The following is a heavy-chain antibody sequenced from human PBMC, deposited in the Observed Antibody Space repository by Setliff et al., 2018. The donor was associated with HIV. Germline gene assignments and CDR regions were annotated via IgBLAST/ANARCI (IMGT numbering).Heavy chain of an antibody. CDR3: ARDGVVVVAASNYYFDY. Sequence: GASVKVSCKASGYTFTSYSISWVRQAPGQGLEWMGWISPYNGNTNYAQKLQGRVTMTTDTSTSTAYMDLRSLISDDTAVYYCARDGVVVVAASNYYFDYWGQGTLVT. J-gene: IGHJ4*02. CDR1: GYTFTSYS. V-gene: IGHV1-18*04. D-gene: IGHD2-15*01. CDR2: ISPYNGNT.